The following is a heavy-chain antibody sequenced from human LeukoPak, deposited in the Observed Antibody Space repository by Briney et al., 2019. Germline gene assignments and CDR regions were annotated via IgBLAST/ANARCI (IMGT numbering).Heavy chain of an antibody. J-gene: IGHJ3*02. CDR2: FDPEDGET. V-gene: IGHV1-24*01. D-gene: IGHD6-19*01. CDR1: GYTLTELS. Sequence: ASVKVSCKVSGYTLTELSMHWVRQAPGKGLEWMGGFDPEDGETIYAQKFQGRVTMTEDTSTDTAYMELSSPRSEDTAVYYCATVMAVAGTARPLPRIWGQGTMVTVSS. CDR3: ATVMAVAGTARPLPRI.